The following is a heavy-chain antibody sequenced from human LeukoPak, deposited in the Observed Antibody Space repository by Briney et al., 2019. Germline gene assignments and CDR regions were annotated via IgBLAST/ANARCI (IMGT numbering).Heavy chain of an antibody. Sequence: PSETLSLTCTVSGGSISSYYWSWIRQPAGKGLEWIGRIYTSGSTNYNPSLKSRVTMSVDTSKNQFSLKLSSVTAADTAVYYCASFVFPISGSYYPHWGQGTLVTVSS. CDR3: ASFVFPISGSYYPH. CDR1: GGSISSYY. J-gene: IGHJ4*02. CDR2: IYTSGST. D-gene: IGHD3-10*01. V-gene: IGHV4-4*07.